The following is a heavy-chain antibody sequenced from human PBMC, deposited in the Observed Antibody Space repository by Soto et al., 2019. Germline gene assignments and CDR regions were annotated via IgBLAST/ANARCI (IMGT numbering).Heavy chain of an antibody. V-gene: IGHV3-23*01. CDR2: ISGSGGGT. CDR3: AKDQCSSTSCYAVKTLQFDY. CDR1: GFTFSSYA. Sequence: TGGSLRLSCAASGFTFSSYAMSWVRQAPGKGLEWVSAISGSGGGTYYADSVKGRFTISRDNSKNTLYLQMNSLRAEDTAVYYCAKDQCSSTSCYAVKTLQFDYWGQGTLVTVSS. D-gene: IGHD2-2*01. J-gene: IGHJ4*02.